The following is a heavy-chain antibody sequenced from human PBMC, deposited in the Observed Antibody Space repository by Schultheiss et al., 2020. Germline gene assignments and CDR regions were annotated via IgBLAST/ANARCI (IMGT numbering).Heavy chain of an antibody. D-gene: IGHD6-13*01. CDR1: GFTFSSYG. Sequence: GGALRLSCAASGFTFSSYGMHWVRQAPGKGLEWVAVISHDGRNQYYADSVRGRFTISRDNSKNTLHVQMNSLRAEDTAVYYCARGKSAAGTDYWGQGTLVTVSS. V-gene: IGHV3-30*03. J-gene: IGHJ4*02. CDR3: ARGKSAAGTDY. CDR2: ISHDGRNQ.